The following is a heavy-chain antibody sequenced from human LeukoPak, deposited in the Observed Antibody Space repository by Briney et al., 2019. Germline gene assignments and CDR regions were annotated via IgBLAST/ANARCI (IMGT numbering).Heavy chain of an antibody. J-gene: IGHJ4*02. Sequence: PGGSLRLSCAASGFTFTSYAMSWVRQAPGKGLEWVSTITDSGGSTYYADSVKGRFTISRDNSKNTLYLQMNNRRAEDTAVYYCAKDRGVQLWFGDYWGQGALVTVSS. CDR1: GFTFTSYA. CDR3: AKDRGVQLWFGDY. V-gene: IGHV3-23*01. D-gene: IGHD3-10*01. CDR2: ITDSGGST.